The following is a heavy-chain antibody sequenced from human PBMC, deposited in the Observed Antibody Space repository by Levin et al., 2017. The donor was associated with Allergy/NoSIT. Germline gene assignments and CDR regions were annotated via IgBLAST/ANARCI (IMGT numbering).Heavy chain of an antibody. J-gene: IGHJ5*02. Sequence: GGSLRLSCAASGSTVSGNYMSWVRQAPGKGLEWVSVIYSGGSTYYADSVKGRFTISRDNSKNTLYLQMNSLRAEDTAVYYCAKEPQLVRNWFDPWGQGTLVTVSS. CDR3: AKEPQLVRNWFDP. V-gene: IGHV3-53*01. CDR1: GSTVSGNY. CDR2: IYSGGST. D-gene: IGHD6-13*01.